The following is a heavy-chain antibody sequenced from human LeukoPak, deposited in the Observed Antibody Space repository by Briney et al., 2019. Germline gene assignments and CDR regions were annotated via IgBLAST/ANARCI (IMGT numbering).Heavy chain of an antibody. D-gene: IGHD6-19*01. V-gene: IGHV4-34*01. J-gene: IGHJ1*01. CDR2: INHSGST. Sequence: SEILSLTCAVYGGSFSGYYWSWFRPPPGKGLEWIGEINHSGSTNYNPSLKSRVTISVDTSKNQFSLKLRSVTAADTAVYCCAIGRGGSMQWLVHQGYFQRWGQGALVTVSS. CDR1: GGSFSGYY. CDR3: AIGRGGSMQWLVHQGYFQR.